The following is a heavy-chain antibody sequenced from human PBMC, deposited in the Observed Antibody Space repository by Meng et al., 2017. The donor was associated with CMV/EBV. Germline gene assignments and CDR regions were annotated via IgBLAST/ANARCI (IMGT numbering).Heavy chain of an antibody. V-gene: IGHV4-59*01. Sequence: GSLRLSCTVSGGSISSYYWSWIRQPPGKGLEWIGYIYYSGSTNYNPSLKSRFTISVDTSKNQFSLKLSSVTAADTAVYYCARDRGVLRFLEWTHPRVDRGPVWFDPWGQGTLVTVSS. CDR2: IYYSGST. J-gene: IGHJ5*02. D-gene: IGHD3-3*01. CDR1: GGSISSYY. CDR3: ARDRGVLRFLEWTHPRVDRGPVWFDP.